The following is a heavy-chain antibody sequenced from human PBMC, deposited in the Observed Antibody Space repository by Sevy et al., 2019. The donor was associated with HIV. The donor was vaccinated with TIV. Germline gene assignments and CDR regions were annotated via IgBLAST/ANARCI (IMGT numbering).Heavy chain of an antibody. J-gene: IGHJ3*02. CDR1: GGSINSDH. CDR3: ARRNDFAI. V-gene: IGHV4-59*08. Sequence: SDTLSLTCTASGGSINSDHWNWIRQPPGKGLEWIGYVYYIGGTNYNPSLKNRVTISVDRTKNQFSLKLTSVTAADTAVYYCARRNDFAIWGQGTMVTVSS. CDR2: VYYIGGT.